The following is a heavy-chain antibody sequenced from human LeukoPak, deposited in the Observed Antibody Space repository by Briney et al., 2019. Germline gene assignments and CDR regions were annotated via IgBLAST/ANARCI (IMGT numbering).Heavy chain of an antibody. D-gene: IGHD4-11*01. CDR2: IYPGDSDT. Sequence: GESLKISCKGSGYSFTSYWNGWVRQMPGKGLEWMGIIYPGDSDTRYSPSFQGQVTISADKSISTAYLQWSSLKASDTAMYYCARPAVTTSFYFDYWGQGTLVTISS. CDR3: ARPAVTTSFYFDY. V-gene: IGHV5-51*01. J-gene: IGHJ4*02. CDR1: GYSFTSYW.